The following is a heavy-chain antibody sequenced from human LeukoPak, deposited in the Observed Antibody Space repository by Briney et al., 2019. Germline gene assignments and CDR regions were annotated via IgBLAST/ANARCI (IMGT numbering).Heavy chain of an antibody. V-gene: IGHV3-23*01. Sequence: PGGFLRLSCAASGFTVSTYAMSWVRQAPGKGLEWISGIRGSGGRTYYADSVKGRFTISRDNSKNTLYLKMNRLRAEDTAVYYCAKDQGDYSSGWSIFDYWGQGSLVTVSS. CDR2: IRGSGGRT. CDR1: GFTVSTYA. CDR3: AKDQGDYSSGWSIFDY. D-gene: IGHD6-19*01. J-gene: IGHJ4*02.